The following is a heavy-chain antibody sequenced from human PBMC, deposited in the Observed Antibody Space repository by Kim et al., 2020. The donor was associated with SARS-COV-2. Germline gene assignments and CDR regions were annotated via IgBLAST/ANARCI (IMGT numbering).Heavy chain of an antibody. CDR3: ARVVPRLGLYYFDY. D-gene: IGHD3-10*01. V-gene: IGHV4-30-4*01. Sequence: SETLSLTCTVSGGSISSGDYYWSWIRQPPGKGLEWIGYIYYSGSTYYNPSLKSRVTISVDTSKNQFSLKLSSVTAADTAVYYCARVVPRLGLYYFDYWGQGTLVTVSS. J-gene: IGHJ4*02. CDR1: GGSISSGDYY. CDR2: IYYSGST.